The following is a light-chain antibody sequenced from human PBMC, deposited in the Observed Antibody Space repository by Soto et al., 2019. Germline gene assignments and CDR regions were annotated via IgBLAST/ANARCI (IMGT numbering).Light chain of an antibody. J-gene: IGLJ3*02. CDR1: TGAVTSGHF. V-gene: IGLV7-46*01. Sequence: QAVVTQEPSLTVSPGGTVTLTCASSTGAVTSGHFPYWFQQKPGQAPRTLIYDTSDKHSWTPARFSGSLLGGKAALTLSGAQPEDEADYYCLLSYPGTAEVFGGGTKLTVL. CDR2: DTS. CDR3: LLSYPGTAEV.